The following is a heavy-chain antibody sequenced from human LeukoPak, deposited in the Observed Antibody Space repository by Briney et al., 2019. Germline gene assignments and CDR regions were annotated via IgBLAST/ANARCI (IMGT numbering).Heavy chain of an antibody. CDR3: ARDQTTSLTTTEYKWFDP. D-gene: IGHD1-1*01. CDR2: MSSSSIYI. V-gene: IGHV3-21*01. Sequence: GGSLSLSCAASGFIFRTCSMNWVRQAPGRGLEWVSSMSSSSIYIHYADSVKGRFTVSRDNAKNTLYLQMNSLRAKDTAVYYCARDQTTSLTTTEYKWFDPWGQGTLVTVSS. CDR1: GFIFRTCS. J-gene: IGHJ5*02.